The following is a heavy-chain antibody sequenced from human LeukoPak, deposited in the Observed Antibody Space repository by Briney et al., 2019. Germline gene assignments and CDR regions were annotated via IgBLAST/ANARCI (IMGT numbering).Heavy chain of an antibody. CDR1: GYTFTSYY. CDR2: INPSGGST. V-gene: IGHV1-46*01. D-gene: IGHD3-9*01. CDR3: ARGDGITITPPNVIADY. J-gene: IGHJ4*02. Sequence: ASVKVSCKASGYTFTSYYMHWVRQAPGQGLEWMGIINPSGGSTSYAQKFQGRVTMTRDTSTSTVYTELSSLRSEDTAVYYCARGDGITITPPNVIADYWGQGTLVTVSS.